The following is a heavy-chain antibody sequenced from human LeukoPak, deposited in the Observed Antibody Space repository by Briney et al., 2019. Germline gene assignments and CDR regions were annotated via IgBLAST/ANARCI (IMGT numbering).Heavy chain of an antibody. CDR3: ARDSLTEAGRDH. CDR2: IYSSGST. J-gene: IGHJ4*02. CDR1: GFTFSIHA. V-gene: IGHV3-66*01. Sequence: GGSLRLSCAASGFTFSIHAMHWVRQAPGKGLEWVSVIYSSGSTYYADSVKGRFTISRDTSRNILYLQMNSLRGEDAAVYYCARDSLTEAGRDHWGQGTLVTVSS. D-gene: IGHD6-19*01.